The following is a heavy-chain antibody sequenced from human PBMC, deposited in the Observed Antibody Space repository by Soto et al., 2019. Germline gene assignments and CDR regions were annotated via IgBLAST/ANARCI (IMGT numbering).Heavy chain of an antibody. CDR3: AKAVIPLTTDWHVYL. CDR2: IYDSGST. Sequence: QLQLRESGPGLVKPSETLSLTCTVSGGSISGGVGGLYYWSWIRQPPGKGLEWIGYIYDSGSTYYNPSLKSRVTIAVDPSTNQFSLRLSSVPSADAAVDYCAKAVIPLTTDWHVYLWGRGTLVTVSS. D-gene: IGHD1-1*01. V-gene: IGHV4-30-4*01. J-gene: IGHJ2*01. CDR1: GGSISGGVGGLYY.